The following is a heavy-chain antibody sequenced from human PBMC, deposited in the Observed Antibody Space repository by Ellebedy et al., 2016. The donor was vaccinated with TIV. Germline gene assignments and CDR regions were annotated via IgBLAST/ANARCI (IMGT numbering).Heavy chain of an antibody. CDR3: AKDWMVRGVILDY. Sequence: GESLKISXATAGFTFDRYGMHWVRQAPGKGLEWVAVIWYDGSKKYYGDSVKGRFTISRDNSKNTLYLQMNSLRAEDTAVYYCAKDWMVRGVILDYWGQGTLVTVSS. V-gene: IGHV3-33*06. CDR1: GFTFDRYG. D-gene: IGHD3-10*01. J-gene: IGHJ4*02. CDR2: IWYDGSKK.